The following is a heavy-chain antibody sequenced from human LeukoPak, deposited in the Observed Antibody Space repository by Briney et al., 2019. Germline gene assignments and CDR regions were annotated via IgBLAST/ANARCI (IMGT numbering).Heavy chain of an antibody. D-gene: IGHD2-8*01. Sequence: SETLSLTCTVSGGSISSSSYYWGWIRQPPGKGLEWIGSIYYSGSTYYNPSLKSRVTISVDTSKNQFSLKLSSVTAADTAVYYCARLNGRRWFDPWGQGTLVTVSS. V-gene: IGHV4-39*01. CDR3: ARLNGRRWFDP. CDR1: GGSISSSSYY. J-gene: IGHJ5*02. CDR2: IYYSGST.